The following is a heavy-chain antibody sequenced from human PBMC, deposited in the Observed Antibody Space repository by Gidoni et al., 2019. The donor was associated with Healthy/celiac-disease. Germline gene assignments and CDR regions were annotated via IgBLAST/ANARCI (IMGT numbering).Heavy chain of an antibody. J-gene: IGHJ6*02. CDR2: IDSGGST. CDR3: ASLTYSSSWYYYYGMDV. V-gene: IGHV3-53*01. D-gene: IGHD6-13*01. CDR1: GFTVSSNY. Sequence: EVQLVESGGGLIQPGGSLRLSCAASGFTVSSNYMSWVRQAPGKGLEWVSVIDSGGSTYYADSVKGRFTISRDNSKNTLYLQMNSLRAEDTAVYYCASLTYSSSWYYYYGMDVWGQGTTVTVSS.